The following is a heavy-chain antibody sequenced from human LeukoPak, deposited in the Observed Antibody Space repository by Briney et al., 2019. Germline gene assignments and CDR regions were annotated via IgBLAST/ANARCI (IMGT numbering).Heavy chain of an antibody. CDR3: ARHTYDSSGYYYSNDWYFDL. D-gene: IGHD3-22*01. V-gene: IGHV4-59*08. CDR2: IYYSGST. Sequence: SETLSLTCTVSGGSISSYYWSWIRQPPGKGLEWIGYIYYSGSTNYNPSLKSRVTISVDTSKNQFSLKLSSVTAADTAVYYCARHTYDSSGYYYSNDWYFDLWGRGTLVTVSS. CDR1: GGSISSYY. J-gene: IGHJ2*01.